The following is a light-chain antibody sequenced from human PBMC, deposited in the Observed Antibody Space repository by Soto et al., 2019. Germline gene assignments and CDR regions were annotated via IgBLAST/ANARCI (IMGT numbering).Light chain of an antibody. V-gene: IGKV3-11*01. Sequence: EIVLTQSPATLSLSPGERATLSCRASQSVSSYLAWYQQKLGQAPRLLIYDASNRATGIPARFSGSGSGTDFTLTISSLEPEDFAVYSCQQRSNWPRYTFGQGTKLEIK. J-gene: IGKJ2*01. CDR3: QQRSNWPRYT. CDR1: QSVSSY. CDR2: DAS.